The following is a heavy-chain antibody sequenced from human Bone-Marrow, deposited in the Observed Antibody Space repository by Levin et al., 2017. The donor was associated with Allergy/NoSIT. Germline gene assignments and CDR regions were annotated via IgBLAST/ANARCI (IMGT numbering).Heavy chain of an antibody. J-gene: IGHJ4*02. V-gene: IGHV3-53*01. D-gene: IGHD4-17*01. CDR1: GFTISTNY. CDR3: ARGRGGYADYPD. Sequence: GGSLRLSCAASGFTISTNYLSWVRQAPGKGLEWVSVIYTDGATRYADSVRGRFTISRDTSENTLYLQMTSLRAEDSAIYYCARGRGGYADYPDWGQGTLVTVSS. CDR2: IYTDGAT.